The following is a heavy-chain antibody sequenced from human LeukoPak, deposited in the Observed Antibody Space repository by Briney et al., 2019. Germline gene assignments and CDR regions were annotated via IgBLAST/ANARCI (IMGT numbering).Heavy chain of an antibody. CDR2: ISSSSSYI. CDR3: ARLGATADAFDI. Sequence: KPGGSLRLSCAASGFTFSSDSMNWVRQAPGKGLEWVSSISSSSSYIYYADSVKGRFTISRDNAKNSLYLQMNSLRAEDTAVYYCARLGATADAFDIWGQGTMVTVSS. V-gene: IGHV3-21*01. J-gene: IGHJ3*02. CDR1: GFTFSSDS. D-gene: IGHD1-26*01.